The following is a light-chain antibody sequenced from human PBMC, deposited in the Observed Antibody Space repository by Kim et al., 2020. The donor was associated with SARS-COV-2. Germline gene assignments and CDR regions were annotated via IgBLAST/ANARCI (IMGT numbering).Light chain of an antibody. J-gene: IGKJ1*01. V-gene: IGKV3-11*01. CDR3: QQRSNWPVT. Sequence: MSPGQGATRPCQASQSVSCQLAWYQQTPGQAPRLLIYDASHRATGIPARVSGSGSGTDFTLTISSLEPEDFAVYYCQQRSNWPVTFGQGTKVDIK. CDR1: QSVSCQ. CDR2: DAS.